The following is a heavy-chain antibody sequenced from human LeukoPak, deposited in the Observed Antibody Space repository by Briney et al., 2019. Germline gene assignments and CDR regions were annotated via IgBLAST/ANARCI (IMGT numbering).Heavy chain of an antibody. Sequence: GGSLRLSCAASGFTFNSYTMTWVRQAPGKGLEWIPVIYSGGSTYYADSVKGRFTISRDNSKNTLYLQMNSLRAEDTAVYYCASDSVWFGELLPYYWGQGTLVTVSS. CDR1: GFTFNSYT. J-gene: IGHJ4*02. CDR3: ASDSVWFGELLPYY. D-gene: IGHD3-10*01. CDR2: IYSGGST. V-gene: IGHV3-66*01.